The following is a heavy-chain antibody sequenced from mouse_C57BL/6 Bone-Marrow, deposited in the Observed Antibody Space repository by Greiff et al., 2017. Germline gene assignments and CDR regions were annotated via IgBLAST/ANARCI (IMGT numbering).Heavy chain of an antibody. CDR1: GFTFSDFY. V-gene: IGHV7-1*01. J-gene: IGHJ4*01. CDR2: SRNKANDYTT. D-gene: IGHD2-13*01. Sequence: EVQLVESGGGLVQSGRSLRLSCATSGFTFSDFYMEWVRQAPGKGLEWIAASRNKANDYTTEYSASVKGRFIVSRDTSQSILYLQMNALRAEDTAIYYCARDAPFYYRGAMDYWGQGTSVTVSS. CDR3: ARDAPFYYRGAMDY.